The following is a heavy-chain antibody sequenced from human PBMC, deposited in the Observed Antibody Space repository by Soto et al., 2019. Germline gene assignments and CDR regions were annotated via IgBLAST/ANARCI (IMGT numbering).Heavy chain of an antibody. CDR1: GGTFSSYA. Sequence: QVQLVQSGAEVKKPGSSVKVSCKASGGTFSSYAISWVRQAPGQGLEWMGGIIPIFGTANYAQKLQGRVSITAHDSTCTAYFELSCLRSEDTAVYYCARALYYEGRSGYYGPYYYGIDVWGQGTTVTVSS. CDR2: IIPIFGTA. V-gene: IGHV1-69*01. D-gene: IGHD3-22*01. J-gene: IGHJ6*02. CDR3: ARALYYEGRSGYYGPYYYGIDV.